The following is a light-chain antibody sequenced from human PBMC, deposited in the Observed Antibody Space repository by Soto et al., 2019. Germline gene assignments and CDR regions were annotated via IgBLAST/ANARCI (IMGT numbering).Light chain of an antibody. CDR2: LNSDGSH. J-gene: IGLJ2*01. Sequence: QSVLTQSPSASASLGASVKLTCTLSSGHSSYAIAWHQQQPEKGPRYLMKLNSDGSHSKGDGIPDRFSGSSSGAERYLTISSLQSEDETDYYCQTWDTGIRVVFCGGTQLTVL. CDR1: SGHSSYA. V-gene: IGLV4-69*01. CDR3: QTWDTGIRVV.